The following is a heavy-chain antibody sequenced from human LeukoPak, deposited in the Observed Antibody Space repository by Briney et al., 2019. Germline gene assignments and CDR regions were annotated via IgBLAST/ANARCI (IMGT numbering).Heavy chain of an antibody. V-gene: IGHV4-30-4*01. Sequence: SQTLSLTCTVSGGSIRSGDYYWRWIRQPPGKGLEWIAYMYYSGSTYYNPSLKSRVTMSADTSKNQLSLKLRSVTAADTAVYYCARPYYYDSRIDPWGQGILVTVSS. CDR3: ARPYYYDSRIDP. CDR1: GGSIRSGDYY. D-gene: IGHD3-22*01. CDR2: MYYSGST. J-gene: IGHJ5*02.